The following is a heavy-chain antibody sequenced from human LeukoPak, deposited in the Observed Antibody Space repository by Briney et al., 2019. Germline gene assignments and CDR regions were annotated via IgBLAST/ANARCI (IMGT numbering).Heavy chain of an antibody. CDR2: IYYGGST. CDR1: GGSISSYY. D-gene: IGHD5-12*01. J-gene: IGHJ6*02. Sequence: PSETLSLTCTVSGGSISSYYWSWIRQPPGKGLEWIGYIYYGGSTNYNPSLKSRVTISVDTSKNQFSLKLSSVTAADTAVYYCARVWSGYDYYYYYGMDVWGQGTTVTVSS. CDR3: ARVWSGYDYYYYYGMDV. V-gene: IGHV4-59*01.